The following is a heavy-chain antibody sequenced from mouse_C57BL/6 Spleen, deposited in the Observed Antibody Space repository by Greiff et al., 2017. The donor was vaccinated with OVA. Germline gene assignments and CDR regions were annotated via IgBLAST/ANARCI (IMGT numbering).Heavy chain of an antibody. V-gene: IGHV1-55*01. Sequence: QVQLQQSGAELVKPGASVKMSCKASGYTFTSYWITWVKQRPGQGLEWIGDIYPGSGSTNYNEKFKSKATLTVDTSSSTAYMQLSSLTSEDSAVYYCARYHYYGSSPLYAMDYWGQGTSVTVSS. D-gene: IGHD1-1*01. J-gene: IGHJ4*01. CDR2: IYPGSGST. CDR1: GYTFTSYW. CDR3: ARYHYYGSSPLYAMDY.